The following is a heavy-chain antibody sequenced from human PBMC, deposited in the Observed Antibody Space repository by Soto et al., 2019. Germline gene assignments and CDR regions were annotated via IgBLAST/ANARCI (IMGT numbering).Heavy chain of an antibody. V-gene: IGHV4-34*01. Sequence: SETLSLTCAVYGGSFSGYYWSWIRQPPGKGLEWIGEINHSGSTNYNPSLKSRVTISVDTSKNQCSVKLSSVTAADTAVYYWALTSSDILTAYTGLETFDYWGQGPLVTVS. CDR1: GGSFSGYY. CDR2: INHSGST. D-gene: IGHD3-9*01. CDR3: ALTSSDILTAYTGLETFDY. J-gene: IGHJ4*02.